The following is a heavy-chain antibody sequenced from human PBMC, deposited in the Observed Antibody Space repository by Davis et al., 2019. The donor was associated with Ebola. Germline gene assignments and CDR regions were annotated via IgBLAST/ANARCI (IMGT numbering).Heavy chain of an antibody. CDR3: ARGSSTSCYDTICYYYGMDV. J-gene: IGHJ6*02. D-gene: IGHD2-2*01. CDR2: INHSGST. V-gene: IGHV4-39*07. Sequence: MPGGSLRLSCTVSGGSISSSSYYWGWIRQPPGKGLEWIGEINHSGSTNYNPSLKSRVTISVDTSKNQFSLKLSSVTAADTAVYYCARGSSTSCYDTICYYYGMDVWGQGTTVTVSS. CDR1: GGSISSSSYY.